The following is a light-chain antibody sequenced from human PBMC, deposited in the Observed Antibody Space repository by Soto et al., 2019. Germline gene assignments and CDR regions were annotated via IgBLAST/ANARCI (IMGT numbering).Light chain of an antibody. Sequence: EIVLTQSPGTLSLSPGERATLSCRASQTITSNYLAWYQQKPGQAPRLLIYGATSRATGVPDRFSGSGSGTDFTLTISRPEPEDSAVYYCQHNGGSPSYTFGQGTKLEI. V-gene: IGKV3-20*01. J-gene: IGKJ2*01. CDR2: GAT. CDR3: QHNGGSPSYT. CDR1: QTITSNY.